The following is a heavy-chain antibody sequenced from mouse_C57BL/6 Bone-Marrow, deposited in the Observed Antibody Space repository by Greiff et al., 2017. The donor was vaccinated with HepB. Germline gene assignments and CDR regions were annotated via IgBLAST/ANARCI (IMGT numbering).Heavy chain of an antibody. CDR3: ARTITTYYYAMDY. Sequence: EVQGVESGGGLVKPGGSLKLSCAASVFTFSDYGMHWVRQAPEKGLEWVAYISSGSSTIYYADTVKGRFTISRDNAKNTLFLQMTSLRSEDTAMYYCARTITTYYYAMDYWGQGTSVTVSS. CDR2: ISSGSSTI. CDR1: VFTFSDYG. V-gene: IGHV5-17*01. D-gene: IGHD2-4*01. J-gene: IGHJ4*01.